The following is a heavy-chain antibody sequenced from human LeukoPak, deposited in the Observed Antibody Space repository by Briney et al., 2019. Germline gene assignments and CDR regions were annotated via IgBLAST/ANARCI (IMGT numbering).Heavy chain of an antibody. CDR2: ISAYNGNT. CDR3: ARDLVDYGPFDP. J-gene: IGHJ5*02. Sequence: ASVKVSCKASGYTFTSYYMHWVRQAPGQGLEWMGWISAYNGNTNYAQKLQGRVTMTTDTSTSTAYMELRSLRSDDTAVYYCARDLVDYGPFDPWGQGTLVTVSS. V-gene: IGHV1-18*04. D-gene: IGHD4-17*01. CDR1: GYTFTSYY.